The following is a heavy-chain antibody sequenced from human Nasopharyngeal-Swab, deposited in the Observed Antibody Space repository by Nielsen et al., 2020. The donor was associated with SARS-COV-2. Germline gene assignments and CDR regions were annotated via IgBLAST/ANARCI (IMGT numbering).Heavy chain of an antibody. V-gene: IGHV3-23*01. CDR3: AKTLGQQLGYYYYYYMDV. Sequence: VRQMPGKGLEWVAGISFSGKTTNYADSVKGRFIISRDNSKSTVYLQMNSLRAEDTAVYYCAKTLGQQLGYYYYYYMDVWGKGTTVTVSS. D-gene: IGHD6-13*01. J-gene: IGHJ6*03. CDR2: ISFSGKTT.